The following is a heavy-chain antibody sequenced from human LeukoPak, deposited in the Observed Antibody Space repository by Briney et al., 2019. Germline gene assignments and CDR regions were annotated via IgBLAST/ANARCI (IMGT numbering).Heavy chain of an antibody. Sequence: SETLSLTCTVSGGSISSSSYYWGWIRQPPGKGLEWIGSIYYSGSTYYNPSLKSRVTISVDTSKNQFSLKLSSVTAADTAVYYCARHGVVTDYYYYYHMDVWGKGTTVTVSS. CDR2: IYYSGST. CDR1: GGSISSSSYY. V-gene: IGHV4-39*01. CDR3: ARHGVVTDYYYYYHMDV. D-gene: IGHD3-3*01. J-gene: IGHJ6*03.